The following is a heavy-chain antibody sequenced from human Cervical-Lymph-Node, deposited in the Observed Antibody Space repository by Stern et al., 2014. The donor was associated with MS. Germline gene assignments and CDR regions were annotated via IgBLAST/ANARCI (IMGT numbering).Heavy chain of an antibody. V-gene: IGHV1-18*01. J-gene: IGHJ4*02. D-gene: IGHD2-15*01. CDR1: GYTFTSYG. CDR3: ARGGRSYCSGGSCYSGY. Sequence: QEQLVQSGAEVKKPGASVKVSCKASGYTFTSYGISWVRQAPGQGLEWVGWISAYNGNTNYAQKLQGRVTMTTDTSTSTAYMELRSLRSDDTAVYYCARGGRSYCSGGSCYSGYWGQGTLVTVSS. CDR2: ISAYNGNT.